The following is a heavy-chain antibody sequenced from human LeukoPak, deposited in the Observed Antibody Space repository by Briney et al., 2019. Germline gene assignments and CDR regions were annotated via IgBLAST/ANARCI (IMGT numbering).Heavy chain of an antibody. CDR3: ARDCSSIVVVPAAMGYYYYGMDV. D-gene: IGHD2-2*01. CDR1: GYTFTNYY. J-gene: IGHJ6*02. Sequence: SVKVSCKASGYTFTNYYMHWVRQAPGQGLEWMGGIIPIFGTANYAQKFQGRVTITADESTSTAYMELSSLRSEDTAVYYCARDCSSIVVVPAAMGYYYYGMDVWGQGTTVTVSS. V-gene: IGHV1-69*13. CDR2: IIPIFGTA.